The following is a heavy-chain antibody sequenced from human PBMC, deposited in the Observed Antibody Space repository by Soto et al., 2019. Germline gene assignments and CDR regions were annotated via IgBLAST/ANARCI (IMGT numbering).Heavy chain of an antibody. Sequence: EVQLVESGGDLVKPGGSLRLSYAASGFTYSDAWMHWVRQAPGKGLEWVGRIKSKTHGETTDYAAPVKGRFTISRDDSKNTVYLQMNSLKTEDIGVYYCTTGEGNYFDSWGPGTLVTASS. D-gene: IGHD3-10*01. CDR2: IKSKTHGETT. J-gene: IGHJ4*02. CDR3: TTGEGNYFDS. CDR1: GFTYSDAW. V-gene: IGHV3-15*07.